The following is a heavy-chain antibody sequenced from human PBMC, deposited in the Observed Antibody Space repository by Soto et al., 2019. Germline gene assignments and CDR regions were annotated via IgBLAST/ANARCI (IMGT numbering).Heavy chain of an antibody. D-gene: IGHD6-13*01. V-gene: IGHV4-4*02. CDR2: IYHSGST. CDR1: GVSINSGNW. J-gene: IGHJ4*02. Sequence: QVQLQESGTELVKPSGTLSLTCAVSGVSINSGNWSSWVRQPPGKGLEWIGEIYHSGSTKYSPSLKRRVTISMDKSENQFSVKLSSVTAADRVLFYCARVHRSSSDYWGQGTLVTVFS. CDR3: ARVHRSSSDY.